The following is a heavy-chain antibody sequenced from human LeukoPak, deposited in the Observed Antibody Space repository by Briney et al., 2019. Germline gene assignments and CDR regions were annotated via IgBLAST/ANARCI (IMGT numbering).Heavy chain of an antibody. V-gene: IGHV1-46*01. D-gene: IGHD3-16*01. CDR1: GYTFTRYY. Sequence: ASVKVSCKASGYTFTRYYMHWVRQAPGLGLEWMGIINPSSGSTSYAQKFQGRVTMTRDTSTSTVYMELSSLRSEDTAVYYCARYYDSIACLDYWGQGTLVTVSA. CDR3: ARYYDSIACLDY. J-gene: IGHJ4*02. CDR2: INPSSGST.